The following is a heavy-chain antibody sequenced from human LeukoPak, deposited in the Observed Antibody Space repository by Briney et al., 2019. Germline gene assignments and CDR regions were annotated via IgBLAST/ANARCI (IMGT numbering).Heavy chain of an antibody. CDR1: GGTFSSYA. Sequence: ASVKVSCKASGGTFSSYAISWVRQAPGQGLEWMGWINSNSGGTNYAQKFQGRVTMTRDTSISTAYMELSRLRSDDTAVYYCARGYSSSWYVIDYWGQGTLVTVSS. D-gene: IGHD6-13*01. V-gene: IGHV1-2*02. CDR2: INSNSGGT. J-gene: IGHJ4*02. CDR3: ARGYSSSWYVIDY.